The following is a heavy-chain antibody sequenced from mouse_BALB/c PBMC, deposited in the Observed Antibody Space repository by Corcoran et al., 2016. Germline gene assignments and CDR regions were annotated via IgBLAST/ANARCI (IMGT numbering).Heavy chain of an antibody. CDR2: INTYTGEP. D-gene: IGHD6-1*01. CDR1: GYTFTNYG. CDR3: AREPYAMDY. Sequence: QIQLVQSGPELKKPGETAKISCKASGYTFTNYGMNWVKQAPGKGLKWMGWINTYTGEPTYADDFKGRFPFSLETSASTAYLQINNLKNEDTATYFCAREPYAMDYWGQGTSVTVSS. V-gene: IGHV9-3-1*01. J-gene: IGHJ4*01.